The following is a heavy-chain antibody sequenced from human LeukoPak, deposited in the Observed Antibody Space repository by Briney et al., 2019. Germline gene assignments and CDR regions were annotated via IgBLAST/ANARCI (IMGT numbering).Heavy chain of an antibody. CDR1: GGSISSGDYY. Sequence: PSETLSLTCTVSGGSISSGDYYWSWIRQPPGKGLEWIGYIYYSGSTYYNPSLKSRVTISVDTSKNQFSLKLSSVTAADTAVYYCARLAILEGYSYGGGWFDPWGQGTLVTVSS. J-gene: IGHJ5*02. V-gene: IGHV4-30-4*08. D-gene: IGHD5-18*01. CDR2: IYYSGST. CDR3: ARLAILEGYSYGGGWFDP.